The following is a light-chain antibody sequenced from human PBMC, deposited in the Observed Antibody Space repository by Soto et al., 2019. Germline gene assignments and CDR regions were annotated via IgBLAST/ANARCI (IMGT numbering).Light chain of an antibody. CDR3: QQYHSNPST. CDR2: WVS. J-gene: IGKJ2*01. CDR1: QSLYNSNNLNY. Sequence: DIVMTQSPDSLAVSLGERATINCKSSQSLYNSNNLNYLAWYQQKPGQPPKLLLYWVSTRESGVPDRFSGSGSGTDFTLTISSLQAADVAVYYCQQYHSNPSTFGQGNKLEIK. V-gene: IGKV4-1*01.